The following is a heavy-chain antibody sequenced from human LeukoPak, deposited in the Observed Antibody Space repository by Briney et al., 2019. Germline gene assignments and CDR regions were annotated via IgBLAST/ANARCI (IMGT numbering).Heavy chain of an antibody. CDR3: AKDSGIYYDSTYFDY. Sequence: PGGSLRLSCAASGFTFSSYGMSWVRQAPGKGLEWVSAISGSGGSTYYADSVKGRFTISRDNSKNTLYLQMNSLRAEDTAVYYCAKDSGIYYDSTYFDYWGQGTLVTVSS. CDR2: ISGSGGST. D-gene: IGHD3-22*01. CDR1: GFTFSSYG. V-gene: IGHV3-23*01. J-gene: IGHJ4*02.